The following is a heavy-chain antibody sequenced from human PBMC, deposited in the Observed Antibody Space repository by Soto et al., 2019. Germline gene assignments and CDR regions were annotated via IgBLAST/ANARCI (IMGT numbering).Heavy chain of an antibody. CDR2: ISAYNGNT. CDR1: GYTFTSYG. D-gene: IGHD5-12*01. J-gene: IGHJ4*02. V-gene: IGHV1-18*01. CDR3: ARDNGYESDY. Sequence: QVQLVQSGAEVKKPGASVKVSCKASGYTFTSYGISWVRQAPGQGLEWRGWISAYNGNTNYAQELQGRVTMTAGTSASLAYMELRSLRSDDTAVYYCARDNGYESDYWGQGTLVTVSS.